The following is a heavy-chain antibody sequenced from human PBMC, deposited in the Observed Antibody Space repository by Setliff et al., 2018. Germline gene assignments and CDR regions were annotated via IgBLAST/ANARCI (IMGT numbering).Heavy chain of an antibody. CDR1: GASITSGSYY. D-gene: IGHD4-17*01. CDR3: ARETTMTYYFYYMDV. J-gene: IGHJ6*03. V-gene: IGHV4-39*07. Sequence: PSETLSLTCTVSGASITSGSYYWGWIRQPPGKGLEWIGTIYYSGNSNYNPSLKSRVTISVDTSKNQFSLTLSSVTAADTAVYYCARETTMTYYFYYMDVWGKGTTVTVSS. CDR2: IYYSGNS.